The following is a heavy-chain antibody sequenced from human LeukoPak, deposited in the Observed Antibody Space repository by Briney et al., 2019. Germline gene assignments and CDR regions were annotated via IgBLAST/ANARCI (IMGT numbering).Heavy chain of an antibody. CDR2: INSDGSRT. CDR1: GFTFSSYA. Sequence: GGSLRLSCAASGFTFSSYAMSWVRQAPGKGLVWVSRINSDGSRTSYADSVKGRFTISRDNAKNTLYLQMNSLRAEDTAVYYCARETSGYYYKSYLDYWGQGTLVTVSS. D-gene: IGHD3-22*01. CDR3: ARETSGYYYKSYLDY. J-gene: IGHJ4*02. V-gene: IGHV3-74*01.